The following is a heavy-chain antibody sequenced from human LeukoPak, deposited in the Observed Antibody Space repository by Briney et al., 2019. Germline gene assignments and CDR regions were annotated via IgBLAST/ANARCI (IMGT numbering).Heavy chain of an antibody. CDR2: ISSSSSYI. CDR1: GFTFSSYS. V-gene: IGHV3-21*04. Sequence: GGSLRLSCAASGFTFSSYSMNWVRQAPGKGLEWVSSISSSSSYISYADSVKGRFTISRDNAKNSLYLQMNSLRAEDTAVYYCAKGPGYWGQGTLVTVSS. CDR3: AKGPGY. J-gene: IGHJ4*02.